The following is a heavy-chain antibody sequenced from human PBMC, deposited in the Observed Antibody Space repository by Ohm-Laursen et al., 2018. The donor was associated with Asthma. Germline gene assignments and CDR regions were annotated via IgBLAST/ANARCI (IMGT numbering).Heavy chain of an antibody. D-gene: IGHD2-2*01. CDR3: AKVGRGYCSSTSCYAMGSYYYYGMDV. CDR1: GFSFSSYA. CDR2: ISGSGGST. Sequence: SLRLSCAASGFSFSSYAMHWVRQAPGKGLEWVSAISGSGGSTYYADSVKGRFTISRDNSKNTLYLQMNSLRAEDTAVYYCAKVGRGYCSSTSCYAMGSYYYYGMDVWGQGTTVTVSS. V-gene: IGHV3-23*01. J-gene: IGHJ6*02.